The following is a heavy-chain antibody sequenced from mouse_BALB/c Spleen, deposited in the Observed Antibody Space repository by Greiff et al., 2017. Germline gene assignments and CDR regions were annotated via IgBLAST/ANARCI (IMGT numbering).Heavy chain of an antibody. CDR3: ARPDGYYWYFDV. CDR2: INPSTGYT. CDR1: GYTFTSYW. D-gene: IGHD2-3*01. Sequence: QVQLQQSGAELAKPGASVKMSCKASGYTFTSYWMHWVKQRPGQGLEWIGYINPSTGYTEYNQKFKDKATLTADKSSSTAYMQLSSLTSEDSAVYYCARPDGYYWYFDVWGAGTTVTVSS. V-gene: IGHV1-7*01. J-gene: IGHJ1*01.